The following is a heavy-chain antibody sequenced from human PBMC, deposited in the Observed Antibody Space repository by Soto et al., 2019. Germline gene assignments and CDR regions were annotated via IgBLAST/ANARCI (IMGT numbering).Heavy chain of an antibody. J-gene: IGHJ4*02. V-gene: IGHV3-53*01. CDR3: ARLRLDGAVAGNHYFDF. Sequence: LRLSCEASGFTVSSNYMTWVRQAPGKGLEWVSVIYSAGSTYYADSVKGRFTISRDNSKNTLFLQMNSPRAEDTAVYYCARLRLDGAVAGNHYFDFWGLGTLVTVSS. CDR1: GFTVSSNY. D-gene: IGHD6-13*01. CDR2: IYSAGST.